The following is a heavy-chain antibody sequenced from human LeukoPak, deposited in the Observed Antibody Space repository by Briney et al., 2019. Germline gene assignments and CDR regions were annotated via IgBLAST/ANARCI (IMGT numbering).Heavy chain of an antibody. V-gene: IGHV1-2*02. D-gene: IGHD2-15*01. J-gene: IGHJ3*02. Sequence: GASVTVSCKASGYTSTGSYIQWVRQAPEQGLEWMGGINPNSGGTNYAQKFQGRVTMTRDTSISTAYMELSRLRSDDTAVYYCAREGRGWAFDIWGQGTMVTVSS. CDR2: INPNSGGT. CDR1: GYTSTGSY. CDR3: AREGRGWAFDI.